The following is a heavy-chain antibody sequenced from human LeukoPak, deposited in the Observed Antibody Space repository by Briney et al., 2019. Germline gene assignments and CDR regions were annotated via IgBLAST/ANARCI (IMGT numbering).Heavy chain of an antibody. CDR3: ATTGGSGIVVVISKEYYFDY. CDR1: GFTFSSYS. Sequence: GGSLRLSCAASGFTFSSYSMNWVRQAPGKGLEWVSYISSSSSTIYYADSVKGRFTISRDNAKNSLYLQMNTLRAEDTAVYYCATTGGSGIVVVISKEYYFDYWGQGTLVTVSS. D-gene: IGHD3-22*01. V-gene: IGHV3-48*01. CDR2: ISSSSSTI. J-gene: IGHJ4*02.